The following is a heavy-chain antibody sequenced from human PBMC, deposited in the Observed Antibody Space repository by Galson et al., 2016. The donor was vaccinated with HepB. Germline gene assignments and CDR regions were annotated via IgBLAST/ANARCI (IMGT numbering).Heavy chain of an antibody. Sequence: SIYYSGSTYYNPSLESRVTISVDTSKNQFSLRLSSVTAADTAVYYCANGISVAGKYYYYYMDVWGKGTPVTVSS. CDR3: ANGISVAGKYYYYYMDV. D-gene: IGHD6-19*01. CDR2: IYYSGST. V-gene: IGHV4-39*01. J-gene: IGHJ6*03.